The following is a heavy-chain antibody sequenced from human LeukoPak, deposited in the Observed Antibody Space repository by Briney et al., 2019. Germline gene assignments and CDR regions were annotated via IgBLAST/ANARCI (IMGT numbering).Heavy chain of an antibody. CDR1: GDSVSSNNIA. Sequence: SQTLSLTCAISGDSVSSNNIAWNWIRQSPSRGLEWLGRTYYRSKWSNDYAESVKSRIVINADTSKNQFSLQLNSIIPEDTAAYYCAREDYRGQGTLVTVSS. J-gene: IGHJ4*02. CDR2: TYYRSKWSN. CDR3: AREDY. V-gene: IGHV6-1*01.